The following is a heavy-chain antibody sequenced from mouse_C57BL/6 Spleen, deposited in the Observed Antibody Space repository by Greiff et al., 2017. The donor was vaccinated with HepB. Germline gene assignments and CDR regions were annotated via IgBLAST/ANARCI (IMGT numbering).Heavy chain of an antibody. CDR3: AREVLYYAMDY. V-gene: IGHV5-16*01. CDR1: GFTFSDYY. J-gene: IGHJ4*01. CDR2: INYDGSST. Sequence: EVKLVESEGGLVQPGSSMKLSCTASGFTFSDYYMAWVRQVPEKGLEWVANINYDGSSTYYLDSLKSRFFISRDNAKNILYLQMSSLKSEDTATYYCAREVLYYAMDYWGQGTSVTVSS.